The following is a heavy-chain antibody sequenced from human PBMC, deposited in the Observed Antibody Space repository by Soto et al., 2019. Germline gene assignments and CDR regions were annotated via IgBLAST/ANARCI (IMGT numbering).Heavy chain of an antibody. D-gene: IGHD2-2*02. CDR1: GFSLTPDGVG. Sequence: SGPTLVNPPQTPPLTYSFSGFSLTPDGVGVGWVRQPPGQALEWLAIIYWNDDKHHSPSLKSRLTTTKDTPKNQVVLTMTNMDPVDTAKYCCARIQYTRSTDYWGQGTLVTVSS. CDR2: IYWNDDK. CDR3: ARIQYTRSTDY. J-gene: IGHJ4*02. V-gene: IGHV2-5*01.